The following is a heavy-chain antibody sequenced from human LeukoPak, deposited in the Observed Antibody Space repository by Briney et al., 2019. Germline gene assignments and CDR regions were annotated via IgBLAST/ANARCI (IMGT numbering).Heavy chain of an antibody. CDR2: IYPGDSDT. CDR1: GYSFTSYW. Sequence: GESLKISCKGSGYSFTSYWIGWVRQMPGKGLEWMGIIYPGDSDTRYSPSFQGQVTISADKSISTAYLQWSSLKASDTAMYYCARQGRYSYGDYYYYGMDVWGQGTTVTVSS. CDR3: ARQGRYSYGDYYYYGMDV. J-gene: IGHJ6*02. D-gene: IGHD5-18*01. V-gene: IGHV5-51*01.